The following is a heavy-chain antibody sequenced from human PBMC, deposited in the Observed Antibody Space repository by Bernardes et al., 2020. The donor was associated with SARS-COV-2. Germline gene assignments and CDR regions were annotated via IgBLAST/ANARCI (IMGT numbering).Heavy chain of an antibody. V-gene: IGHV3-33*01. CDR2: IWYDGSNK. D-gene: IGHD3-9*01. Sequence: GGSLRLSCAASGFTFSSYGMHWVRQAPGKGLEWVAVIWYDGSNKYYADSVKGRFTISRDNSKNTLYLQMNSLRAEDTAVYYCARDGTFYDILTGYYPRYYYYGMDVWGQGTTVTVSS. J-gene: IGHJ6*02. CDR3: ARDGTFYDILTGYYPRYYYYGMDV. CDR1: GFTFSSYG.